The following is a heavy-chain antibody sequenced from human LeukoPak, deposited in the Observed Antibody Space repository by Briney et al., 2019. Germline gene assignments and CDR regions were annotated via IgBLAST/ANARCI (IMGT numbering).Heavy chain of an antibody. CDR1: GFTFSNYA. V-gene: IGHV3-23*01. J-gene: IGHJ4*02. CDR3: AKKFGEFLDYACNDY. CDR2: ISGSGDNT. Sequence: GGSLRLSCGASGFTFSNYAMSWVRQAPGKGPEWVSAISGSGDNTYYADSLKGRFTISRDNSKNTLYLQMNSLRAEDTAVYYCAKKFGEFLDYACNDYWGQGTLVTVSS. D-gene: IGHD3-10*01.